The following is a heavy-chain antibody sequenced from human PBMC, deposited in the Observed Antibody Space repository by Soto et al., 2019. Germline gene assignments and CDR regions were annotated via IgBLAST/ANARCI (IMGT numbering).Heavy chain of an antibody. V-gene: IGHV1-18*01. Sequence: VYGSCKASGYTFTSYGISWVRQAPGQGLEWMGWISAYNGNTNYAQKLQGRVTMTTDTSTSTAYMELRSLRSDDTDVYYCASDYGDYRHGGGAFDIPCQGPILTLSS. CDR1: GYTFTSYG. D-gene: IGHD4-17*01. J-gene: IGHJ3*02. CDR2: ISAYNGNT. CDR3: ASDYGDYRHGGGAFDI.